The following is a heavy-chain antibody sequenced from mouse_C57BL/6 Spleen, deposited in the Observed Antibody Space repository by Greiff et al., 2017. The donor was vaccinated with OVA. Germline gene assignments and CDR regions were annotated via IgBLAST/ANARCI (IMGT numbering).Heavy chain of an antibody. CDR1: GFSLTSYG. D-gene: IGHD1-1*01. Sequence: VQGVESGPGLVQPSQSLSITCTVSGFSLTSYGVHWVRQSPGKGLEWLGVIWSGGSTDYNAAFISRLSISKDNSKSQVFFKMNSLQADDTAIYYCARTPGGSSYWYFDVWGTGTTVTVSS. CDR2: IWSGGST. V-gene: IGHV2-2*01. CDR3: ARTPGGSSYWYFDV. J-gene: IGHJ1*03.